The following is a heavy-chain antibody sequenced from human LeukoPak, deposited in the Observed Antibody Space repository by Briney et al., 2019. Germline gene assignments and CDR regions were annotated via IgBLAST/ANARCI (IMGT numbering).Heavy chain of an antibody. CDR2: IYYSGST. CDR3: ARGRQAVRGVILGY. CDR1: GGSISSYY. Sequence: PSETLSLTCTVSGGSISSYYWSWIRQPPGKGLEWIGYIYYSGSTNYNPSLKSRVTISVDTSKNQFSLKLSSVTAADTAVYYCARGRQAVRGVILGYWGQGTLVTVSS. V-gene: IGHV4-59*12. D-gene: IGHD3-10*01. J-gene: IGHJ4*02.